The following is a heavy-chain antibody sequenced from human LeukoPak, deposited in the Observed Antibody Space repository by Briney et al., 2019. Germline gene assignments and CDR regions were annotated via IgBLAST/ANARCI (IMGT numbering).Heavy chain of an antibody. Sequence: GGSLRLSCAASGFSFSSYGMHWVRQAPGKGLEWVSFIPYDGSNEFYADSVKGRFTISRDNSKNTLFLQMNSLRAEDTAVYYCAKDGKTRNWNYYQAKPVYWGQGTLVTVSS. CDR2: IPYDGSNE. CDR1: GFSFSSYG. J-gene: IGHJ4*02. D-gene: IGHD1-7*01. CDR3: AKDGKTRNWNYYQAKPVY. V-gene: IGHV3-30*02.